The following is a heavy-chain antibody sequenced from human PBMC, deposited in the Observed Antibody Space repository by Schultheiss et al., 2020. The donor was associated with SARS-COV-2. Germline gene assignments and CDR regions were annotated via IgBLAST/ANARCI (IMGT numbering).Heavy chain of an antibody. CDR2: ISAYNGNT. CDR3: ARGPTPVGYGGNSRISYFDY. D-gene: IGHD4-23*01. Sequence: ASVKVSCKASGYTFTSYGISWVRQAPGQGLEWMGWISAYNGNTNYAQKLQGRVTMTTDTSTSTAYMELRSLRSDDTAVYYCARGPTPVGYGGNSRISYFDYWGQGTLVTVSS. J-gene: IGHJ4*02. V-gene: IGHV1-18*04. CDR1: GYTFTSYG.